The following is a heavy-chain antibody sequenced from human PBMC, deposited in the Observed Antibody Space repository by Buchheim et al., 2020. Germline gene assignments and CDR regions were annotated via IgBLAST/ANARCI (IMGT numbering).Heavy chain of an antibody. CDR3: ARGRCRSSCSPYYYYGMDV. D-gene: IGHD2-15*01. J-gene: IGHJ6*02. CDR1: GFTFSSYS. Sequence: EVQLVESGGGLVQPGGSLRLSCAASGFTFSSYSMNWVRQAPGKGLEWVSYISSSSSTIYYADSVKGRFTISRDNAKNSLYLQMNSLRAEDTAVYYCARGRCRSSCSPYYYYGMDVWGQGTT. CDR2: ISSSSSTI. V-gene: IGHV3-48*01.